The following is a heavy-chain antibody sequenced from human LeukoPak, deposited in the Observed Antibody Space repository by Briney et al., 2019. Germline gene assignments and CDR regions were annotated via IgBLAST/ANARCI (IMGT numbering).Heavy chain of an antibody. J-gene: IGHJ1*01. CDR2: ISGSGAST. V-gene: IGHV3-23*01. Sequence: GGSLRLSCAASGFTFSSYAMSWVRQAPGKGLEWASAISGSGASTYYADSVKGRFTISRDNSKNTLYLQMNSLRAEDTAVYYCAKDPAVANTARRFQHWGQGTLVTVTS. CDR3: AKDPAVANTARRFQH. D-gene: IGHD6-19*01. CDR1: GFTFSSYA.